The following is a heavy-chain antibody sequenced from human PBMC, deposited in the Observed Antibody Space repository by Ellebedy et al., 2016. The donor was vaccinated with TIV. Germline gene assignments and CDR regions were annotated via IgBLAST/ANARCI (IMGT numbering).Heavy chain of an antibody. CDR3: ARDGKNYYGPGDWFDP. Sequence: SETLSLXXAVYGGSFSGYYWTWIRQPPGKGLEWIGEINHSGSTNYNSSLKSRVTISIDTSKNQFSLKLSSVTAADTAVYYCARDGKNYYGPGDWFDPWGQGTLVTVSS. J-gene: IGHJ5*02. CDR1: GGSFSGYY. V-gene: IGHV4-34*01. D-gene: IGHD3-10*01. CDR2: INHSGST.